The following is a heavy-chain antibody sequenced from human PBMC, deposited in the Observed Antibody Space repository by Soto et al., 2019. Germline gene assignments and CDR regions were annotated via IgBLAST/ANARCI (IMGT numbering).Heavy chain of an antibody. CDR1: GFTFSSYG. CDR2: ISYDGSNK. CDR3: AKDMGLIVATIPPYYYYGMDV. V-gene: IGHV3-30*18. D-gene: IGHD5-12*01. J-gene: IGHJ6*02. Sequence: PGGSLRLSCAASGFTFSSYGMHWVRQAPGKGLEWVAVISYDGSNKYYADSVKGRFTISRDNSKNTLYLQMNSLRAEDTAVYYCAKDMGLIVATIPPYYYYGMDVWGQGTTVTVSS.